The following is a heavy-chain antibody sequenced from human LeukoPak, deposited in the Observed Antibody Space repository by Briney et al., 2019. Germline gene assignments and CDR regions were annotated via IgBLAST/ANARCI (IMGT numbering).Heavy chain of an antibody. CDR1: GDSFSRYA. D-gene: IGHD3-16*01. J-gene: IGHJ6*01. CDR2: MLPYVGTK. Sequence: LVKVSCTATGDSFSRYAMSGVRQAPGQEGGGLGGMLPYVGTKTYAQKFQGRVTITPDESTSTAYMDLTNLASEDTAVVYCAIDSNVETVMLREFGYHGRDVWG. V-gene: IGHV1-69*01. CDR3: AIDSNVETVMLREFGYHGRDV.